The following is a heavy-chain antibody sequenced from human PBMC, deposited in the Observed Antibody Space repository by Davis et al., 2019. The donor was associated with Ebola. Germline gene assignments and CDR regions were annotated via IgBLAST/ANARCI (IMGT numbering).Heavy chain of an antibody. Sequence: PGGSLRLSCAASGFTVSSNYMSWVRQALGKGLEWVSVIYSGGSTYYADSVKGRFTISRDNSKNTLYLQMNSLRAEDTAVYYCARDDYVWGSYRFWGQGTLVTVSS. CDR2: IYSGGST. J-gene: IGHJ4*02. D-gene: IGHD3-16*02. CDR1: GFTVSSNY. CDR3: ARDDYVWGSYRF. V-gene: IGHV3-53*01.